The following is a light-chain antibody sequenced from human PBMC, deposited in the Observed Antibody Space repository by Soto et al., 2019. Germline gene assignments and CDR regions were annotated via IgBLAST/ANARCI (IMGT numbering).Light chain of an antibody. CDR2: AAS. CDR1: QGISSY. Sequence: DIQLTQSPSFLSASVGDRVTITCRASQGISSYLAWYQQKPGKAPKLLIYAASTLQSGVPLRFRGSGAGPSCTLTISSLQPEDVATYYCQQLLSYPITFGQGTRLEIK. CDR3: QQLLSYPIT. V-gene: IGKV1-9*01. J-gene: IGKJ5*01.